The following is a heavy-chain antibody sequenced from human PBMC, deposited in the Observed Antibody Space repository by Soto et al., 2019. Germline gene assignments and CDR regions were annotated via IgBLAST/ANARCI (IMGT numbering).Heavy chain of an antibody. J-gene: IGHJ2*01. CDR2: ISAYNGNT. D-gene: IGHD3-22*01. CDR1: GYTFTSYG. CDR3: ARDVVLRYYSDSSGFDL. V-gene: IGHV1-18*01. Sequence: QVQLVQSGAAVKKPGASVKVSCKASGYTFTSYGITWVRQAPGQGLEWMGWISAYNGNTNYAQKLQGRVTMTTDTPTSTAYMELRSLRSDDTAVYYCARDVVLRYYSDSSGFDLWGRGTLVTVSS.